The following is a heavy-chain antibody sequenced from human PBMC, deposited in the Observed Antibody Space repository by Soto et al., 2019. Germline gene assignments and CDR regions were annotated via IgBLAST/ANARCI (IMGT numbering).Heavy chain of an antibody. D-gene: IGHD4-17*01. CDR2: IYTSGST. V-gene: IGHV4-4*07. J-gene: IGHJ5*02. CDR3: ARDLGDYGDYLTMLCFDP. CDR1: GGSISSYY. Sequence: QVQLQESGPGLVKPSETLSLTCTVSGGSISSYYWSWIRQPAGKGLEWIGRIYTSGSTNYNPSLKRRVTMSVDTSKNQFSLKLISVTAAATAVYYCARDLGDYGDYLTMLCFDPWGQGTLVTVSS.